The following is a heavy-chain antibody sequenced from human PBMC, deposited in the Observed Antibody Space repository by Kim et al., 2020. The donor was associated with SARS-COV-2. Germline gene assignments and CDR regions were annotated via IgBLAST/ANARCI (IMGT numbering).Heavy chain of an antibody. J-gene: IGHJ4*02. CDR1: GFTFSSYS. D-gene: IGHD3-22*01. CDR2: ISSSSSYI. V-gene: IGHV3-21*01. CDR3: ARDIPDYYDSSGYFDY. Sequence: GGSLRLSCAASGFTFSSYSMNWVRQAPGKGLEWVSSISSSSSYIYYADSVKGRFTISRDNAKNSLYLQMNSLRAEDTAVYYCARDIPDYYDSSGYFDYWGQGTLVTVSS.